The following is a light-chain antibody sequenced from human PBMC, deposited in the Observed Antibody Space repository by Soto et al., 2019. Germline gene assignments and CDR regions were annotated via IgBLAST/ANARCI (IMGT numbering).Light chain of an antibody. J-gene: IGLJ2*01. V-gene: IGLV3-25*03. Sequence: SYELTQPPSVSVSPGQTARITCSGDALPKQYAYWYQQKPGQAPVLVKYKDSERPSGIPERFSGSSSGTTVTLTISGVQAEDEADYYCQSADSSGTYRHVVFGGGTKLTVL. CDR2: KDS. CDR3: QSADSSGTYRHVV. CDR1: ALPKQY.